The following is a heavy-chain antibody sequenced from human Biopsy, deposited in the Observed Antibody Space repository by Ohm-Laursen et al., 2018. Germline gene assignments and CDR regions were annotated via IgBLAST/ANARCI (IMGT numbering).Heavy chain of an antibody. Sequence: SLRLSCAASGFTYTTFAMSWVRQAPGKGPEWVSTISANGATSYYADSVKGRSTISRDNSKNTLYLQMNSVRADDTATYYCAKGGSITIFGVVINNCFDPWGQGTRVTVSS. D-gene: IGHD3-3*01. CDR2: ISANGATS. CDR3: AKGGSITIFGVVINNCFDP. J-gene: IGHJ5*02. CDR1: GFTYTTFA. V-gene: IGHV3-23*01.